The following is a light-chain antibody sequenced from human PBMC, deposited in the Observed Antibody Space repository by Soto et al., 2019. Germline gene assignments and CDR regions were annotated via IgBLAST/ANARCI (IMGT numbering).Light chain of an antibody. J-gene: IGKJ1*01. Sequence: EIVMTQSPTILSVSPGERPTLSCRASQSVSSNLAWYQQKPGQAPRLLIYGVYTRAPGIPARFSGSGSGTEFTLTISSLQSEDFAVYYCQQYHSWPPRTFGQGTKVDIK. CDR1: QSVSSN. V-gene: IGKV3D-15*01. CDR2: GVY. CDR3: QQYHSWPPRT.